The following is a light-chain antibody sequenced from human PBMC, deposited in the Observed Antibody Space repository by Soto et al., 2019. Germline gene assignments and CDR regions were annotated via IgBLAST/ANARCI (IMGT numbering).Light chain of an antibody. CDR2: AAS. Sequence: DIQMTQSPSSLSASVGDRVTITCRASQSISSYLNWYQQKPGKAPKLLIYAASNLQSGVPSRFSGSGSGTDFTLTISSLQPEDFATYYCQQRYSTPPTFGPGTNVHIK. J-gene: IGKJ3*01. CDR1: QSISSY. CDR3: QQRYSTPPT. V-gene: IGKV1-39*01.